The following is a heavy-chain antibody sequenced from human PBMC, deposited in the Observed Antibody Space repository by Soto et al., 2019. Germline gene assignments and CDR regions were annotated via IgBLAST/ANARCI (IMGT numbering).Heavy chain of an antibody. Sequence: EVQLLESGGGLVQPGGSLRLSCAASGFTFKNYAMTWVRQAPGKGLEWVSTISGTGSSTYYADAVKGRFTISRDNSKDTLYLHMNSLRAEDTAVYYCAKDHAGGSGRDLNWFDPWGQGTLVSVSS. CDR2: ISGTGSST. D-gene: IGHD6-19*01. CDR3: AKDHAGGSGRDLNWFDP. J-gene: IGHJ5*02. CDR1: GFTFKNYA. V-gene: IGHV3-23*01.